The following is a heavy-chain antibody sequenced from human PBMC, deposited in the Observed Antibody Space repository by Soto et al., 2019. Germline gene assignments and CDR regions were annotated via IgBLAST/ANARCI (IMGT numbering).Heavy chain of an antibody. CDR1: GYTFTTYQ. D-gene: IGHD6-25*01. J-gene: IGHJ4*02. CDR2: INPSGGNT. CDR3: ARGDSNGWHFDS. Sequence: ASLKVSCTASGYTFTTYQIHWVRQAPGQGLEWMRTINPSGGNTSYAQRFQGRVTMTRDTSTSTVYVDLNSLRYEDTALYYCARGDSNGWHFDSWGQGDLVTVSS. V-gene: IGHV1-46*01.